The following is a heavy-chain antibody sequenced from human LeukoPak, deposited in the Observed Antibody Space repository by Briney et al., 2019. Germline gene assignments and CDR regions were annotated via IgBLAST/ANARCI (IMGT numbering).Heavy chain of an antibody. CDR3: ARDTRNYYGSGSDAFDI. CDR2: ISSSSSYT. J-gene: IGHJ3*02. D-gene: IGHD3-10*01. Sequence: GGSLRLSCAASGFTFSDYYMSWIRQAPGKGLEWVSYISSSSSYTNYADSVKGRFTISRDSAKNPLYMQMNSLRAEDAAVYYCARDTRNYYGSGSDAFDIWGQGTMVTVSS. V-gene: IGHV3-11*05. CDR1: GFTFSDYY.